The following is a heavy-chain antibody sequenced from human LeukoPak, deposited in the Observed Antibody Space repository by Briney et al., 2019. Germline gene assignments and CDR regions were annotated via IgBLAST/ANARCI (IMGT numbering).Heavy chain of an antibody. CDR2: IKQDGSEK. D-gene: IGHD3-3*01. V-gene: IGHV3-7*01. CDR1: GFTFSSYW. J-gene: IGHJ4*02. Sequence: PGGSLRLSCAASGFTFSSYWMSWVRQAPGKGLEWVANIKQDGSEKYYVDSVKGRFTISRDNAKNSLYLQMNSLRAEDTAVYYCARDKRNYDFWSGSIDHWGQGTLVTVSS. CDR3: ARDKRNYDFWSGSIDH.